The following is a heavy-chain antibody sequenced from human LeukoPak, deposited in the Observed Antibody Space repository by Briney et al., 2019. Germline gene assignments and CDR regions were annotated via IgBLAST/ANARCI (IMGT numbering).Heavy chain of an antibody. J-gene: IGHJ5*02. D-gene: IGHD5-18*01. CDR3: AGGYSYGYDRFDP. CDR2: IIPIFGTA. Sequence: ASVKVSCKASGGTFSSYAISWVRQAPGQGLEWMGGIIPIFGTANYAQKFQGRVTITADESTSTAYMELSSLRSEDTAVYYCAGGYSYGYDRFDPWGQGTLVTVSS. CDR1: GGTFSSYA. V-gene: IGHV1-69*01.